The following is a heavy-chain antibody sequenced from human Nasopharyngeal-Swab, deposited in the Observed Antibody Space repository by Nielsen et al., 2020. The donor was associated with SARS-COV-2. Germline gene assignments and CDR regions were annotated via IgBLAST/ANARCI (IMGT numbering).Heavy chain of an antibody. V-gene: IGHV3-23*01. CDR2: VDPSGGST. CDR1: GFPFNNYG. CDR3: AKDGGATSSYYYYYYMDV. Sequence: GEALKISWAASGFPFNNYGMNWVRQAPGEGLEGVWTVDPSGGSTYCADPVKGRFTISRDNSKNTLYLQMNSLRAEDTAVYYCAKDGGATSSYYYYYYMDVWGKGTTVTVSS. J-gene: IGHJ6*03. D-gene: IGHD1-26*01.